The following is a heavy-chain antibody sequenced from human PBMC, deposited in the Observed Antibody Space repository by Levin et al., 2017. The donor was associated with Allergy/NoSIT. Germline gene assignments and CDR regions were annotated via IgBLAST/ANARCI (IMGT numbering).Heavy chain of an antibody. CDR2: INPNSGGT. Sequence: ASVKVSCKASGYTFTGYYMHWVRQAPGQGLEWMGWINPNSGGTNYAQKFQGRVTMTRDTSISTAYMELSRLRSDDTAVYYCAKETASRRQWLIRHPDWYFDRWGRGTLVTVSS. J-gene: IGHJ2*01. D-gene: IGHD6-19*01. V-gene: IGHV1-2*02. CDR1: GYTFTGYY. CDR3: AKETASRRQWLIRHPDWYFDR.